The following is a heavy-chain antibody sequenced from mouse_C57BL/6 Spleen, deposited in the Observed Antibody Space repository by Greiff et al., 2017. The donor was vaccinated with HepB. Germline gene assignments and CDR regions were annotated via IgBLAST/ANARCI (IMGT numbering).Heavy chain of an antibody. V-gene: IGHV3-1*01. CDR1: GYSITSGYD. CDR3: ARAVRGWFAY. CDR2: ISYSGST. J-gene: IGHJ3*01. D-gene: IGHD2-14*01. Sequence: DVKLVESGPGMVKPSQSLSLTCTVTGYSITSGYDWHWIRHFPGNKLEWMGYISYSGSTNYNPSLKSRISITHDTSKNHFFLKLNSVTTEDTATYYCARAVRGWFAYWGQGTLVTVSA.